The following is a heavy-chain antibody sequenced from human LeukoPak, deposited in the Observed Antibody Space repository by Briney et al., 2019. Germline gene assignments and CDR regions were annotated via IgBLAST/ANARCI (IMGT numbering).Heavy chain of an antibody. J-gene: IGHJ4*02. CDR3: AKVMRGSYRRDYFDY. Sequence: GGSLRLSCAASRFTFSSYVMSWVRQAPGKGLEWVSAISGSGGSTYYADSVKGRFTISRDNSKNTLYLQMNSLRAEDTAVYYCAKVMRGSYRRDYFDYWGQGTLVTVSS. V-gene: IGHV3-23*01. CDR2: ISGSGGST. D-gene: IGHD1-26*01. CDR1: RFTFSSYV.